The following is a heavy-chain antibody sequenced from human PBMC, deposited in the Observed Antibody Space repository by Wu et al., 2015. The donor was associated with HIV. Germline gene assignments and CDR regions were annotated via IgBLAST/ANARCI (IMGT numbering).Heavy chain of an antibody. V-gene: IGHV1-69*13. J-gene: IGHJ4*02. CDR3: ARDDDSRGYYYSLAY. CDR1: GGTFSSHG. D-gene: IGHD3-22*01. CDR2: IIPIFDTV. Sequence: QVQLVQSGAEVKKPGSSVRVSCKASGGTFSSHGISWVRQAPAQGLEWMGRIIPIFDTVNYAQKFQGRVTITADESTSTVHMELSTLRSEDTAVYYCARDDDSRGYYYSLAYWGQGTPSPSPQ.